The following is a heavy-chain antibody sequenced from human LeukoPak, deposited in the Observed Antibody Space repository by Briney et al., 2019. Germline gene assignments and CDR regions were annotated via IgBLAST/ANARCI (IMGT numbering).Heavy chain of an antibody. J-gene: IGHJ3*02. D-gene: IGHD3-10*01. Sequence: GASVKVSCKASGGTFSSYAISWVRQAPGQGLEWMGGIIPIFGTANYAQKFQGRVTITTDESTSTAYMELSSLGSEDTAVYYCAREPYGSGSYYDDAFDIWGQGTMVTVSS. V-gene: IGHV1-69*05. CDR1: GGTFSSYA. CDR2: IIPIFGTA. CDR3: AREPYGSGSYYDDAFDI.